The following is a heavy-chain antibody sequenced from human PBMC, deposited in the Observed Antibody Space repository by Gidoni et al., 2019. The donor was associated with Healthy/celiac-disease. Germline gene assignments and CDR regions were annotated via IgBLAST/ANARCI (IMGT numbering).Heavy chain of an antibody. V-gene: IGHV4-59*01. Sequence: QVQLQESGPGLVKPSETLSLTCTVSGCSISSYYLSWNRKPPGKGLNWFGYIYSSWSTNYNPSLKSLVTLSVDTSKNQFSLKLSSVTAADTAVYYCARVASSGVYYYYGMDVWGQGTTVTVSS. CDR3: ARVASSGVYYYYGMDV. CDR2: IYSSWST. D-gene: IGHD3-22*01. CDR1: GCSISSYY. J-gene: IGHJ6*02.